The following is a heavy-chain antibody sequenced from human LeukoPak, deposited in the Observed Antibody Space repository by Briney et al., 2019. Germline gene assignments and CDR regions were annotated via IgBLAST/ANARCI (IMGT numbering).Heavy chain of an antibody. CDR3: AMIAYDSSGYPF. D-gene: IGHD3-22*01. CDR2: IIPIFGTA. Sequence: SVKVSCKASGGTFSSFAISWVRQTSGQGLEWMGGIIPIFGTANYAQKFQGRVTITTDESTSTAYMELSSLRSEDTAVYYCAMIAYDSSGYPFWGQGTLVTVSS. V-gene: IGHV1-69*05. J-gene: IGHJ4*02. CDR1: GGTFSSFA.